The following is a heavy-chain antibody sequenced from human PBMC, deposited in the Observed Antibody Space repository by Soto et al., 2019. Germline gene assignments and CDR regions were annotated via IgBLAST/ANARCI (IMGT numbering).Heavy chain of an antibody. V-gene: IGHV3-48*01. D-gene: IGHD3-9*01. CDR1: GFTVSTNY. J-gene: IGHJ5*02. CDR3: AREYDILNWFDP. Sequence: GSLRLSCVVSGFTVSTNYMGWVRQAPGKGLEWVSYISSSSSTIYYADSVKGRFTISRDNAKNSLYLQMNSLRAEDTAVYYCAREYDILNWFDPWGQGTLVTVSS. CDR2: ISSSSSTI.